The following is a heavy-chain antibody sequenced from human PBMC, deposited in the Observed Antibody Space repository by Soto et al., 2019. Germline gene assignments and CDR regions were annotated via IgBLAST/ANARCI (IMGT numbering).Heavy chain of an antibody. V-gene: IGHV3-30-3*01. Sequence: QVQLVESGGGVVQPGRSLRLSCAASGFTFSSYAMHWVRQAPGKGLEWVAVISYDGSNKYYADSVKGRFTISRDNSKNTLYLQMNSLRAEDTAVYYCARDATIILLWFGDRTPPGGMDVWGQGTTVTVSS. J-gene: IGHJ6*02. D-gene: IGHD3-10*01. CDR2: ISYDGSNK. CDR3: ARDATIILLWFGDRTPPGGMDV. CDR1: GFTFSSYA.